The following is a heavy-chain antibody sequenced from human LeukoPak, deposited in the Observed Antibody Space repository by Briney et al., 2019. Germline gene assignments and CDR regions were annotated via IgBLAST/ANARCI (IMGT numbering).Heavy chain of an antibody. Sequence: GGSLRLSCAASGFTFSSYSMNWVRQAPGKGLEWVANIKQGGSEKYYVDSVKGRFTISRDNAKNSLYLQMNSLRAEDTAVYYCASSHPYCSGGSCYVDAFDIWGQGTMVTVSS. CDR1: GFTFSSYS. J-gene: IGHJ3*02. CDR2: IKQGGSEK. V-gene: IGHV3-7*01. D-gene: IGHD2-15*01. CDR3: ASSHPYCSGGSCYVDAFDI.